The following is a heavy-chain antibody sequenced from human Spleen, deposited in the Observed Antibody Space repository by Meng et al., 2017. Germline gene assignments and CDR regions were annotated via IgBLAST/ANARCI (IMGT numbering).Heavy chain of an antibody. CDR1: GFTFSSYA. CDR2: ISSTGGAT. Sequence: ELKLLESGGGLVQPGGSLRLSCAASGFTFSSYAMSWVRQAPGTGLEWVSTISSTGGATYYADSVKGRLTISRDNSKNTLYLQMNSLRAEDTAVYYCVPRTTYFDSWGLGTLVTVSS. D-gene: IGHD4-11*01. V-gene: IGHV3-23*01. CDR3: VPRTTYFDS. J-gene: IGHJ4*02.